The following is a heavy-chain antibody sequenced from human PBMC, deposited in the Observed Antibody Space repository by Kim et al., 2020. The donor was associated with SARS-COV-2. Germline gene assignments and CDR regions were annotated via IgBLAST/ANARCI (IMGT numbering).Heavy chain of an antibody. V-gene: IGHV3-33*01. CDR1: GFTFSSYG. CDR3: AREGGYYYDSGAFDI. D-gene: IGHD3-22*01. CDR2: IWYDGSNK. J-gene: IGHJ3*02. Sequence: GGSLSLSCAASGFTFSSYGMHWVRQAPGKGLEWVAVIWYDGSNKYYADSVKGRFTISRDNSKNTLYLQMNSLRAEDTAVYYCAREGGYYYDSGAFDIWGQGTMVTVSS.